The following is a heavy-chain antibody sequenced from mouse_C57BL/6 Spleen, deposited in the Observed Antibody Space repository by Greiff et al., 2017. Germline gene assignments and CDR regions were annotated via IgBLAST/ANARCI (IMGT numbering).Heavy chain of an antibody. J-gene: IGHJ4*01. Sequence: QVQLKESGPGLVAPSQSLSITCTVSGFSLTSYAISWVRQPPGKGLEWLGVIWTVGGTNYNSALKSRLSISKDNSKSQVFLKMNSLQTDDTARYYCARKPYYAMDYWGQGTSVTVSS. CDR2: IWTVGGT. V-gene: IGHV2-9-1*01. CDR3: ARKPYYAMDY. CDR1: GFSLTSYA.